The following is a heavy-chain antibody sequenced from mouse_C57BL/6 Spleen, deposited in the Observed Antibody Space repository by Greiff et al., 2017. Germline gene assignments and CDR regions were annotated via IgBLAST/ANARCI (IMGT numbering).Heavy chain of an antibody. D-gene: IGHD2-4*01. CDR3: ARKGDLQDYDGDFDY. Sequence: VKLVESGPGLVQPSQSLSITCTVSGFSLTSYGVHWVRQSPGKGLEWLGVIWSGGSTDYNAAFISRLGISKDNSKSQVVFTRNSLQADDTAIYYWARKGDLQDYDGDFDYWGQGTTLTVSS. CDR2: IWSGGST. CDR1: GFSLTSYG. V-gene: IGHV2-2*01. J-gene: IGHJ2*01.